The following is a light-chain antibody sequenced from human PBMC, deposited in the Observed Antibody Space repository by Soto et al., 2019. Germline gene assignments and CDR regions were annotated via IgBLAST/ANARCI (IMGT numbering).Light chain of an antibody. CDR1: QDISNY. J-gene: IGKJ5*01. Sequence: DIQMTQSSSSLSASVGDRVTITCQASQDISNYLNWYQQKPVKAPKLLIYDASNLETGVPSRFSGSGSGTDFTITISSLQPEDIATYYCQQYDNLPLTFGQGTRLEIK. CDR2: DAS. CDR3: QQYDNLPLT. V-gene: IGKV1-33*01.